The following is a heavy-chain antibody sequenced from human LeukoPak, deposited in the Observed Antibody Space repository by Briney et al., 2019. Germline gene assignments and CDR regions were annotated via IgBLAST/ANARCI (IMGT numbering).Heavy chain of an antibody. CDR1: GFTFSSYY. Sequence: GGSLRLSCAASGFTFSSYYMGWVRQAPGTGLEWVANIKEDGSLKYYVDSVKGRFTISRDNAKSSLYLQMNSLRADDTAVYFCARDPDTDMVNFDFWGRGTLVTVSS. CDR2: IKEDGSLK. CDR3: ARDPDTDMVNFDF. V-gene: IGHV3-7*01. D-gene: IGHD5-18*01. J-gene: IGHJ4*02.